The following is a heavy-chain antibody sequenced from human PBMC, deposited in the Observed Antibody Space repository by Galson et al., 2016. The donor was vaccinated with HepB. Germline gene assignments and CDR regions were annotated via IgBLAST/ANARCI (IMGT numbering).Heavy chain of an antibody. V-gene: IGHV3-66*01. Sequence: SLRLSCAASGFTVSSNYMNWVRQAPGKGLEWVSVIYSGGNAYYADSVKGRFTIFRDNSKNTLYLQMNSLRAEDTAVYYCARDRFPRGCSGGSCYALDPWGQGTLVTVSS. CDR2: IYSGGNA. CDR3: ARDRFPRGCSGGSCYALDP. J-gene: IGHJ5*02. CDR1: GFTVSSNY. D-gene: IGHD2-15*01.